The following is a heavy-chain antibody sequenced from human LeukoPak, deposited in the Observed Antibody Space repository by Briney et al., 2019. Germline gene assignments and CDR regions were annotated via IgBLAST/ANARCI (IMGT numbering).Heavy chain of an antibody. CDR2: ISSSSSYI. CDR1: GFTFGTYG. J-gene: IGHJ6*03. CDR3: AGAPDYSNYARVVSYYYYYYMDV. D-gene: IGHD4-11*01. V-gene: IGHV3-21*01. Sequence: GGSLRLSCAASGFTFGTYGMNWVRQAPGKGLEWVSSISSSSSYIYYADSVKGRFTISRDNAKNSLYLQMNSLRAEDTAVYYCAGAPDYSNYARVVSYYYYYYMDVWGKGTTVTVSS.